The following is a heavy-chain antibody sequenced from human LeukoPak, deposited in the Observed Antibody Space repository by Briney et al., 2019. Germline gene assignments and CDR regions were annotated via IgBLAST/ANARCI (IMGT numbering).Heavy chain of an antibody. Sequence: SETLSLTCTVSGGSISSYYWSWIRQPPGKGLEWIGYIYYSGGTNYNPSLKSRVTISVDTSKNQFSLKLSSVTAADTAVYYCARDRYSSSWYDYWGQGTLVTVSS. D-gene: IGHD6-13*01. CDR3: ARDRYSSSWYDY. CDR1: GGSISSYY. CDR2: IYYSGGT. J-gene: IGHJ4*02. V-gene: IGHV4-59*01.